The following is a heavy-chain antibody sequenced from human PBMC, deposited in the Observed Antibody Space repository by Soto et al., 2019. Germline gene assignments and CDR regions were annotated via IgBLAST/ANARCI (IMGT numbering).Heavy chain of an antibody. J-gene: IGHJ4*02. CDR2: IWYDGSNK. Sequence: GGSLRLSCAASGFSFSNCAMHWVRQAPGKGLEWVAVIWYDGSNKYYADSMKGRFTISRDNSKNTLYLQMNSLRAEDTAIYYCARDYSMTTVTMGSWGQGTLVTVSS. V-gene: IGHV3-33*01. CDR3: ARDYSMTTVTMGS. D-gene: IGHD4-17*01. CDR1: GFSFSNCA.